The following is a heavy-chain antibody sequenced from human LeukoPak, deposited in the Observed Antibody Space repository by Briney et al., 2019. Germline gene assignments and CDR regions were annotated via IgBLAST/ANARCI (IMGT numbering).Heavy chain of an antibody. J-gene: IGHJ4*02. CDR2: ISDDGSRQ. CDR3: ARDPYSGYDKRVYYFDY. D-gene: IGHD5-12*01. CDR1: GFTFSNYA. V-gene: IGHV3-30-3*01. Sequence: TGGSLRLSCAATGFTFSNYAIHWGRQAPGKGLEWVAFISDDGSRQHYADSVKGRFTISRDNSKNTLNLQMNSLRAEDTAVYYCARDPYSGYDKRVYYFDYWGQGTLVTVSS.